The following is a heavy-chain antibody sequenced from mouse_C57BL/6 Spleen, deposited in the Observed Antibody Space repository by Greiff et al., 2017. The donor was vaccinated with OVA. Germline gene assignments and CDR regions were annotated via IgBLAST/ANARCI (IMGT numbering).Heavy chain of an antibody. J-gene: IGHJ2*01. CDR1: GYTFTSYW. CDR3: ARSMITRNYFDY. D-gene: IGHD2-4*01. CDR2: IDPSDSET. V-gene: IGHV1-52*01. Sequence: QVQLQQPGAELVRPGSSVKLSCKASGYTFTSYWMHWVKQRPIQGLEWIGNIDPSDSETHSNQKFKDKATLTVDKSSSTAYMQLSSLTSEDSAVYYCARSMITRNYFDYWGQGTTLTVSS.